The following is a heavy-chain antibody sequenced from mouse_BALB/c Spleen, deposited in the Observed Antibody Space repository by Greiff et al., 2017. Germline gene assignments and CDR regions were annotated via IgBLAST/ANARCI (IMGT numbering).Heavy chain of an antibody. D-gene: IGHD1-1*01. V-gene: IGHV5-17*02. J-gene: IGHJ4*01. Sequence: EVKLVESGGGLVQPGGSRKLSCAASGFTFSSFGMHWVRQAPEKGLEWVAYISSGSSTIYYADTVKGRFTISRDNPKNTLFLQMTSLMSEDTAMYYCAREDYYGSYAMDYWGQGTSVTVSS. CDR2: ISSGSSTI. CDR3: AREDYYGSYAMDY. CDR1: GFTFSSFG.